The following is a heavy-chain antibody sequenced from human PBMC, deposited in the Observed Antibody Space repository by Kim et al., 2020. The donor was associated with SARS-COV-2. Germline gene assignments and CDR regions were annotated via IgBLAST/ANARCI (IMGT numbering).Heavy chain of an antibody. CDR3: ARPSGYALGVYFDY. V-gene: IGHV3-30*03. D-gene: IGHD5-12*01. CDR2: ISYDGSNK. J-gene: IGHJ4*02. CDR1: GFTFSSYG. Sequence: GGSLRLSCAASGFTFSSYGMHWVRQAPGKGLEWVAVISYDGSNKYYADSVKGRFTISRDNSKNTLYLQMNSLRAEDTAVYYCARPSGYALGVYFDYWGQGTLVTVSS.